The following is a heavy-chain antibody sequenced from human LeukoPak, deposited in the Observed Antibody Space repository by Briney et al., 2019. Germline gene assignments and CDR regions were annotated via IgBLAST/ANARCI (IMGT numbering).Heavy chain of an antibody. J-gene: IGHJ4*02. CDR3: ANESPFLDY. CDR2: ISGSGGST. CDR1: GFTFNSFA. Sequence: GGSLRLSCAASGFTFNSFATSWVRQAPGKGLEWVSVISGSGGSTYYADSVKGRFTISRDNSKNTLYLQMNSLRAEDTAVYYCANESPFLDYWGQGTLVTVSS. V-gene: IGHV3-23*01.